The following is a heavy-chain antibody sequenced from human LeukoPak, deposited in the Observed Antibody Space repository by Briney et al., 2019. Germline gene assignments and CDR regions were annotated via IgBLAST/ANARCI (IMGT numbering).Heavy chain of an antibody. V-gene: IGHV3-30*02. Sequence: GGSLRLSCAASGFTFSSYNMNWVRQAPGKGLEWVAFIRYDGSNKYYADSVKGRFTISRDNSKNTLYLQMNSLRAEDTAVYYCARDRVTGYYYMDVWGKGTTVTVSS. CDR3: ARDRVTGYYYMDV. D-gene: IGHD4-11*01. J-gene: IGHJ6*03. CDR1: GFTFSSYN. CDR2: IRYDGSNK.